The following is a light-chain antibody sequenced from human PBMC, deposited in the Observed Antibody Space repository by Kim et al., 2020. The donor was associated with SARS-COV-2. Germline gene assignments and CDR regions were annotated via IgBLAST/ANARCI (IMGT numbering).Light chain of an antibody. V-gene: IGLV3-1*01. Sequence: SYELTQPPSVSVSPGQTASITCSGDKLGDKYACWYQQKPGQSPVLVIYQDSKRPSGIPERFSGYNSGNTATLTISGTQAMDEADYYCQAWDSSTKVVFGGGTQLTVL. CDR1: KLGDKY. CDR3: QAWDSSTKVV. J-gene: IGLJ2*01. CDR2: QDS.